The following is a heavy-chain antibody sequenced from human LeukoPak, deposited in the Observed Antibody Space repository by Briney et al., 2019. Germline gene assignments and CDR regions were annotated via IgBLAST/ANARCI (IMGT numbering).Heavy chain of an antibody. D-gene: IGHD3-10*01. CDR3: ARDSTAVRRWYFDL. J-gene: IGHJ2*01. CDR1: GGSISSYY. V-gene: IGHV4-59*01. CDR2: IYYSGST. Sequence: PSETLSLTCTVSGGSISSYYWSWIRQPPGKGLEWIGYIYYSGSTNYNPSLKSRVTISVDTSKNQFSLKLSSVTAADTAVYYCARDSTAVRRWYFDLWGRGTLVTVSS.